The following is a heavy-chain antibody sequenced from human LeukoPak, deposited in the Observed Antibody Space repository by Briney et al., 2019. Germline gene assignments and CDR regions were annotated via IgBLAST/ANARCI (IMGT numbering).Heavy chain of an antibody. CDR3: ARAVSGRFDY. CDR2: IHYSGSA. D-gene: IGHD6-19*01. CDR1: GGSMSPYH. J-gene: IGHJ4*02. V-gene: IGHV4-59*08. Sequence: SETLSLTCTVSGGSMSPYHWGWIRQPPGKGLEWTGYIHYSGSANYNPSLNSRVTISVDTSKNQFSLGLSSVTAADTAIYYCARAVSGRFDYWGQGTLVTVSS.